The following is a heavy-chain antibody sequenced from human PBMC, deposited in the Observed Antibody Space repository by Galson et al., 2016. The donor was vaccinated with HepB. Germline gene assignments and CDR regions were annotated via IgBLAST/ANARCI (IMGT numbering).Heavy chain of an antibody. CDR3: ARDNGVGRGGYGKYSRDVIYYYGLDV. J-gene: IGHJ6*04. D-gene: IGHD3-10*01. CDR1: GFTFSDYY. Sequence: SLRLSCAASGFTFSDYYMSWVRQPPGKGLEYIAYIDSSRTITYYADSVKGRFTISRDNAKSSLYLQMSGLRPNDTAVYYCARDNGVGRGGYGKYSRDVIYYYGLDVWGKGTTVTVSS. V-gene: IGHV3-11*01. CDR2: IDSSRTIT.